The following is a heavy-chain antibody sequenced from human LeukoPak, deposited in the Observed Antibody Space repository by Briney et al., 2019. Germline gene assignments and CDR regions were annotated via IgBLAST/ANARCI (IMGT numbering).Heavy chain of an antibody. V-gene: IGHV3-21*01. CDR3: ARDESGSGWYDY. J-gene: IGHJ4*02. CDR2: ISSSSSYI. CDR1: GFTFSTYN. Sequence: GGSLRLSCAASGFTFSTYNMNWVRQAPGKGLEWVSSISSSSSYIYYADSVKGRFTISRDNAKNSLYLQMNSLRAEDTAVYYCARDESGSGWYDYWGQGTLVTVSS. D-gene: IGHD6-19*01.